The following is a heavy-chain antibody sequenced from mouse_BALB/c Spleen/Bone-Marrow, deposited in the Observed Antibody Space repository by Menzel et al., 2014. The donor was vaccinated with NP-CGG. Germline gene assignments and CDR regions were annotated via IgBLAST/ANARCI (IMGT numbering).Heavy chain of an antibody. J-gene: IGHJ1*01. CDR3: ARVYYDYDWWYFDV. Sequence: QVQLQQSGPGLVAPSQSLSITCTVSGFSLTGYGVNWVRPPPGKGLEWLGMIWGDGNTDYNSDLKSRLSISKDNSRSQVFLKMNSLQTDDTARYYCARVYYDYDWWYFDVWGAGTTVTVSS. CDR1: GFSLTGYG. D-gene: IGHD2-4*01. CDR2: IWGDGNT. V-gene: IGHV2-6-7*01.